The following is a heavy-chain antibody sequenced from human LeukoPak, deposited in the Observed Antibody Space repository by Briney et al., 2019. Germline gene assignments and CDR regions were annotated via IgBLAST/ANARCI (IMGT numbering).Heavy chain of an antibody. CDR2: ISISSSNI. CDR3: AREYYAVIFSHYLDV. J-gene: IGHJ6*04. Sequence: GGSLRLSCAASGFRVSGYDLNWIRQAPGKGLEWIAYISISSSNIHYADSVRGRFTISRDNANNSLYLQLSSLRVEDTAVYYCAREYYAVIFSHYLDVWGKGTTVTVSS. D-gene: IGHD3-9*01. V-gene: IGHV3-11*06. CDR1: GFRVSGYD.